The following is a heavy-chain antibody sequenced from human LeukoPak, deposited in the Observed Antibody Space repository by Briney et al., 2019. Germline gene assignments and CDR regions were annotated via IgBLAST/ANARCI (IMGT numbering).Heavy chain of an antibody. J-gene: IGHJ6*03. V-gene: IGHV4-4*09. CDR2: IHTSGGS. D-gene: IGHD4-23*01. CDR1: GGSISDSH. CDR3: ARGRSAVVTPDYYYYYCMDV. Sequence: SETLSLTCTVSGGSISDSHWSWIRQPPGKGLERIGNIHTSGGSNYSPSLKSRVTISLDMSRNQFSLRLSSVTAADTAVYYCARGRSAVVTPDYYYYYCMDVWGKGTTVTVSS.